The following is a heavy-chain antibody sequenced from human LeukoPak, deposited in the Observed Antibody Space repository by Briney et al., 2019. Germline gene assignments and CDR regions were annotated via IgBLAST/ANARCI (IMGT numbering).Heavy chain of an antibody. D-gene: IGHD3-22*01. Sequence: ASVKVSCKASGGTFSSYAISWVRQAPGQGLEWMGGFDPEDGETIYAQKFQGRVTMTEDTSTDTAYMELSSLRSEDTAVYYCATVGGYYDSSGYDWFDPWGQGTLVTVSS. CDR1: GGTFSSYA. J-gene: IGHJ5*02. CDR2: FDPEDGET. V-gene: IGHV1-24*01. CDR3: ATVGGYYDSSGYDWFDP.